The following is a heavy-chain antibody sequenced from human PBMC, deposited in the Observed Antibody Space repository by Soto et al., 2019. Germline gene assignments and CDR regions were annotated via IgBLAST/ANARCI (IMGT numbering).Heavy chain of an antibody. CDR3: AVTRGGAHPHDI. Sequence: SETLSLTCNSSGGPLSSFYYSWIRQAPGRGLEWIGYIYYTGSTNYNPSLKSRVTMSVDTSKNQFSLKLTSVTAADTAVYFCAVTRGGAHPHDIWGQGTMVTVSS. CDR1: GGPLSSFY. CDR2: IYYTGST. J-gene: IGHJ3*02. V-gene: IGHV4-59*01. D-gene: IGHD2-21*02.